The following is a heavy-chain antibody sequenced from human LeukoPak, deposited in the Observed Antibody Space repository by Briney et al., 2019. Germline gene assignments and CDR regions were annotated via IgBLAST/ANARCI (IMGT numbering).Heavy chain of an antibody. J-gene: IGHJ4*02. CDR2: IYYSGST. CDR1: GGSISSYY. Sequence: PSETLSLTCTVSGGSISSYYWSWIRQPPGKGLEWIGYIYYSGSTNYNPSLKSRVTISVDTSKNQFSLKLISGTAADTAVYYCARSGGAKWELLDYCGQGTLVTVSS. D-gene: IGHD1-26*01. CDR3: ARSGGAKWELLDY. V-gene: IGHV4-59*01.